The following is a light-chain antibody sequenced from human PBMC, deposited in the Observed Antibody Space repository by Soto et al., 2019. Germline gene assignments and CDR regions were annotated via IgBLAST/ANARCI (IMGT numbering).Light chain of an antibody. CDR2: EVS. V-gene: IGLV2-14*01. Sequence: QSVLTQPASVSGYPGQSITISCTGTSSDVGGYNYVSWYQQHPGKAPKLMIYEVSNRPSGVSNRFSGSKSGNTASLTISGLQAEDEADYYCQAYDSSLSGYVVGSGTNV. CDR1: SSDVGGYNY. CDR3: QAYDSSLSGYV. J-gene: IGLJ1*01.